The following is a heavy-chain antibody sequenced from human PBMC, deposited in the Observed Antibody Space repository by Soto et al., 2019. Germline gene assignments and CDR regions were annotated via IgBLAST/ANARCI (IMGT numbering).Heavy chain of an antibody. J-gene: IGHJ6*02. Sequence: GGSLRLPCAASGFTFSSYTMICVRQAPGKGLEWVSCITSSSSYIYYADSVKGRFTISRDKAKNSLHLQMDSLRAKHTATYYCVRDPSTGSDPFNGMVVWGQGTASTVSS. CDR2: ITSSSSYI. CDR3: VRDPSTGSDPFNGMVV. D-gene: IGHD1-26*01. CDR1: GFTFSSYT. V-gene: IGHV3-21*04.